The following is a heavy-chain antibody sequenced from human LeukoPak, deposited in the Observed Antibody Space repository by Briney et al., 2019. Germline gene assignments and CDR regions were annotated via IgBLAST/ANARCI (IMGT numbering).Heavy chain of an antibody. J-gene: IGHJ6*02. CDR1: GYTFTRYG. CDR3: ARGWDILTGYYVDYYYGMDV. V-gene: IGHV1-18*01. CDR2: ISAYNGNT. Sequence: ASVKLSCAASGYTFTRYGISWVRQAPGQGLEWMGWISAYNGNTNYAQNLQGRVNMTRDTSTSTAYMELRSLRSDDTAVYSCARGWDILTGYYVDYYYGMDVWGQGTTVTVSS. D-gene: IGHD3-9*01.